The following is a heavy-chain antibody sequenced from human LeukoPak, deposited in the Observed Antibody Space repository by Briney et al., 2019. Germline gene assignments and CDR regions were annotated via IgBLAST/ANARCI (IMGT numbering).Heavy chain of an antibody. CDR3: ARGGTYYDSSGYSDY. V-gene: IGHV3-23*01. CDR2: ISGSGGST. CDR1: GFTFSSYA. J-gene: IGHJ4*02. D-gene: IGHD3-22*01. Sequence: GGSLRLSCAASGFTFSSYAMSWVRQAPGKGLEWVSAISGSGGSTYYADSVKGRFTISRDNSKNTLYLQMNSLRAVDTAVYYCARGGTYYDSSGYSDYWGQGTLVTVSS.